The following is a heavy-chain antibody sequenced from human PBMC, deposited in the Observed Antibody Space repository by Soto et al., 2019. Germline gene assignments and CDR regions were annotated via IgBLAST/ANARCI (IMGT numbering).Heavy chain of an antibody. Sequence: PGGSLRLSFAASGFTFSSYAMSWVRQAPGKGLEWVSAFSCSGRSTYYPDSVKGRSTIYSDNSKNTLYLQMNSLRADDTAVYYFAKEGVEFGELPTWFDPWGQGTLVTVSS. CDR3: AKEGVEFGELPTWFDP. D-gene: IGHD3-10*01. J-gene: IGHJ5*02. CDR2: FSCSGRST. V-gene: IGHV3-23*01. CDR1: GFTFSSYA.